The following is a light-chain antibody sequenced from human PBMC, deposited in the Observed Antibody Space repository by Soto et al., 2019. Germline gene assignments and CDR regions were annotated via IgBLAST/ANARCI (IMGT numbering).Light chain of an antibody. CDR1: SSKIGTNS. V-gene: IGLV1-44*01. Sequence: QSVLTQPPSASGTPGQRVTISCSGSSSKIGTNSVSWYQQLPGTAPKLLIYNNNRRPSGVPDRFLGSKSGTSASLVISGLQSEDEADYYCASWDDSLNAHDFGTGTKVTVL. CDR2: NNN. J-gene: IGLJ1*01. CDR3: ASWDDSLNAHD.